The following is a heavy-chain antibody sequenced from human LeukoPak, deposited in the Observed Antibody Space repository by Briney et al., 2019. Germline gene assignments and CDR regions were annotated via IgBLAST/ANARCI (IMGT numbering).Heavy chain of an antibody. V-gene: IGHV5-51*01. CDR2: LYPADSDT. CDR3: ARAKQGQQLVPYGLNI. Sequence: GESLKISCKGSGYSFTSYWIAWVRQMPGKGLEWMGILYPADSDTRYSPSFQGQVTISADKTISTAYLQWTSLKASDTAMYYCARAKQGQQLVPYGLNIWGQGTLVTVSS. J-gene: IGHJ3*02. D-gene: IGHD6-13*01. CDR1: GYSFTSYW.